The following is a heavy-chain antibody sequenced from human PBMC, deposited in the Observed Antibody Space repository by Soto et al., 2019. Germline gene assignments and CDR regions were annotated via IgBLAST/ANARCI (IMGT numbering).Heavy chain of an antibody. CDR3: VRARLSRSWWFDP. D-gene: IGHD3-10*01. CDR2: IFYSGST. CDR1: DGSISSSSYY. V-gene: IGHV4-39*07. J-gene: IGHJ5*02. Sequence: SETLSLTCTVSDGSISSSSYYWGWIRQPPGKGLEWIGSIFYSGSTYYNPSLKSRVTISVDTSKNQFSLKLSSVTAADTAVYYCVRARLSRSWWFDPWGQGTLVTVSS.